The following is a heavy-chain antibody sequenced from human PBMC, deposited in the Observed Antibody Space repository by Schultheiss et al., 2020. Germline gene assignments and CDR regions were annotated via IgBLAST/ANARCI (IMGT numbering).Heavy chain of an antibody. CDR2: IKQDGSEK. J-gene: IGHJ6*02. CDR1: GFTFSSYW. D-gene: IGHD1/OR15-1a*01. CDR3: ARDGTYEYGMDV. V-gene: IGHV3-7*03. Sequence: GESLKISCAASGFTFSSYWMSWVRQAPGKGLEWVANIKQDGSEKYYVDSVKGRFTISRDNAKNSLYLQMNSLRAEDTAVYYCARDGTYEYGMDVWGQGTTVTVSS.